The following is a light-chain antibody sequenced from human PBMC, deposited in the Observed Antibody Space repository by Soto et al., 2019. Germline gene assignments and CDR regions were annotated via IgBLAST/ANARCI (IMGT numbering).Light chain of an antibody. CDR3: QSFDSNLSAYV. CDR2: GNS. V-gene: IGLV1-40*01. CDR1: SSNIGAGYD. J-gene: IGLJ1*01. Sequence: QPVLTQPPSVSGAPGQRVTISCTGSSSNIGAGYDVHWYQQLPGTAPKLLIYGNSNRSSGVPDRFSGSKSGTSASLAITGLQAEDEADYLCQSFDSNLSAYVFGAGTKLTVL.